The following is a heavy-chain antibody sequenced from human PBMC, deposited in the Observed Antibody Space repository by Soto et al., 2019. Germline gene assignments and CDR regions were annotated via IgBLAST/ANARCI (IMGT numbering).Heavy chain of an antibody. CDR1: GYTFTSYA. CDR2: INAGNGNT. CDR3: ARSYDYDFWSGYQYHFDY. Sequence: GASVKVSCKASGYTFTSYAMHWVRQAPGQRLEWMGWINAGNGNTKYSQKFQGRVTITRDTSASTAYMELSSLRSEDTAVYYCARSYDYDFWSGYQYHFDYWGQGTLVTVSS. V-gene: IGHV1-3*01. J-gene: IGHJ4*02. D-gene: IGHD3-3*01.